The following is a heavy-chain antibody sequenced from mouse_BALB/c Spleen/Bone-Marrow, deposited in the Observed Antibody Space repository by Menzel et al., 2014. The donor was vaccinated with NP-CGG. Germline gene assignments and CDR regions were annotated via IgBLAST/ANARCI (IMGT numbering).Heavy chain of an antibody. CDR3: ARQILRGFGY. J-gene: IGHJ3*02. Sequence: EVHLVESGGGLVKPGGSLKLSCAASGFAFSSYDMSWVRQTPEKRLEWVAYISSGGGSTYYADTVKGRFTISRDNAKSTLYLQMSSLKSEDTAMYYCARQILRGFGYWGQGTPVTVSA. CDR2: ISSGGGST. D-gene: IGHD1-1*01. CDR1: GFAFSSYD. V-gene: IGHV5-12-1*01.